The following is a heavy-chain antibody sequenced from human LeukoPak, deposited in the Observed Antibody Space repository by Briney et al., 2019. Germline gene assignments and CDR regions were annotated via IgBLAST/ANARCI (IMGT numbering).Heavy chain of an antibody. CDR1: GFTFSSNG. D-gene: IGHD1-26*01. Sequence: QPGGSLRLSCAASGFTFSSNGMHWVRQAPGKGLEWVAFISYDGIINYYADSVKGRFTISRDNSKNTLSLQMNSLRAEDTAVYYCAKDLATKYSCDYWGQGTLVTVSS. V-gene: IGHV3-30*18. J-gene: IGHJ4*02. CDR2: ISYDGIIN. CDR3: AKDLATKYSCDY.